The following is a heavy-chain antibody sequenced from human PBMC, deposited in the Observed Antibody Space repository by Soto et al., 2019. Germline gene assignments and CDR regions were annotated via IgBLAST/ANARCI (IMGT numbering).Heavy chain of an antibody. D-gene: IGHD3-3*01. CDR3: ARDSVRFLEHFSTDYFDY. CDR2: LWDDGSGE. CDR1: GFTFSDYG. Sequence: QVHLVESGGGVVQPGGSLRLSCAGSGFTFSDYGMHWVRQAPGKGLEWVAVLWDDGSGEDYTDSVRGRFTISRVNSKNTLYMQMNNLRDEDTGVYYCARDSVRFLEHFSTDYFDYWGQGTRATVSS. J-gene: IGHJ4*02. V-gene: IGHV3-33*08.